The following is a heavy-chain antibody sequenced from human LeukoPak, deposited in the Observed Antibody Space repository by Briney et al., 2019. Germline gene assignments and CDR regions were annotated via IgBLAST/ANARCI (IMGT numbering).Heavy chain of an antibody. Sequence: GGSLRLSCAASGFTFSIDAMNWVRQAPGKGLGWVSGISDSGRNTYYSDSVKGRFTISRDNSESTVYLQMNSLTAEDTAQYYCATGCVGSPNCQTTGYDHWGQGTLVTVSS. CDR3: ATGCVGSPNCQTTGYDH. D-gene: IGHD2-2*01. J-gene: IGHJ4*02. V-gene: IGHV3-23*01. CDR1: GFTFSIDA. CDR2: ISDSGRNT.